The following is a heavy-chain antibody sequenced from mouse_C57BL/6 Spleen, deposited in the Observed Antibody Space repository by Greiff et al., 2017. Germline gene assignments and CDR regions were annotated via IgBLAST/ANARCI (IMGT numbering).Heavy chain of an antibody. D-gene: IGHD4-1*01. CDR3: ARRRELGYFDY. Sequence: VQLQQPGAELVKPGASVKLSCKASGYTFTSYWMQWVKQRPGQGLEWIGEIDPSDSYTNYNQKFKGKATLTVDTSSSTAYMQLSSLTSEDSAVYYCARRRELGYFDYWGQGTTLTVSS. V-gene: IGHV1-50*01. CDR2: IDPSDSYT. J-gene: IGHJ2*01. CDR1: GYTFTSYW.